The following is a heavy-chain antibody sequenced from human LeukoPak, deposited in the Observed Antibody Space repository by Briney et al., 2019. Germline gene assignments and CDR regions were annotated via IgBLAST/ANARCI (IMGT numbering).Heavy chain of an antibody. D-gene: IGHD6-19*01. Sequence: SETLSLTCAVSGGSISSGGQSWSWMRQPPGKGLEWIGYIYHSGNTYYNPSLKSRVTISVDTSKNQFSLKLSSVTAADTAVYYCARYSSGPTLYNWFDPWGQGTLVTVSS. CDR2: IYHSGNT. J-gene: IGHJ5*02. CDR3: ARYSSGPTLYNWFDP. V-gene: IGHV4-30-2*01. CDR1: GGSISSGGQS.